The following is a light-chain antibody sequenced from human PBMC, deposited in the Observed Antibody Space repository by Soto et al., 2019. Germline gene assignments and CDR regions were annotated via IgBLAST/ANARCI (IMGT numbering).Light chain of an antibody. CDR2: GAS. J-gene: IGKJ1*01. V-gene: IGKV3-15*01. CDR3: QQYNNWPRT. Sequence: EIVMTQSPATLSVSPGERATLSCRASQSVSSNLAWYQQKPGQAPRLLIYGASTRATGIPARSSGSGSGTEFTLTISSLQSEDFALYYCQQYNNWPRTFGQGTQVEIK. CDR1: QSVSSN.